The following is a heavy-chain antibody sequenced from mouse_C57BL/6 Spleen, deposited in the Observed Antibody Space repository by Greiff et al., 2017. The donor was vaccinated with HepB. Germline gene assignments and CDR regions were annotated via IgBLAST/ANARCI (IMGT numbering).Heavy chain of an antibody. Sequence: QVHVKQSGAELVRPGASVTLSCKASGYTFTDYEMHWVKQTPVHGLEWIGAIDPETGGTAYNQKFKGKAILTADKSSSTAYMELRSLTSEDSAVYYCTRGEDGPPFAYWGQGTLVTVSA. CDR2: IDPETGGT. CDR3: TRGEDGPPFAY. J-gene: IGHJ3*01. V-gene: IGHV1-15*01. CDR1: GYTFTDYE. D-gene: IGHD2-3*01.